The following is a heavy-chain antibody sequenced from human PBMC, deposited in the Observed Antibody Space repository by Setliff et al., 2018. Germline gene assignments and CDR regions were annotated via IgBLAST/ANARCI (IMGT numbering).Heavy chain of an antibody. V-gene: IGHV1-69*05. CDR2: TIPMFGST. D-gene: IGHD5-18*01. CDR1: GDTFRSYG. Sequence: SVKVSCKASGDTFRSYGISWVRQAPGQGLEWMGGTIPMFGSTTYAQKFQGRVTIITDESTTAAYMELSSLGSEDTAVYYCVREGVDTRSSTDYRYYMDVWGKGTTVTVSS. CDR3: VREGVDTRSSTDYRYYMDV. J-gene: IGHJ6*03.